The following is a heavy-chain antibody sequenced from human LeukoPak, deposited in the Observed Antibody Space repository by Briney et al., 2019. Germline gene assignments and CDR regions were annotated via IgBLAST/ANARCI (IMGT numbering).Heavy chain of an antibody. CDR2: SYSGGSR. D-gene: IGHD1-26*01. Sequence: SGGSLRLSCAASGFTVSTDHMSWVRQAPGKGLEWVAVSYSGGSRYYAESVKGRFTISRDNSQNTLSLQMNSLRAEDTAVYYCARVWELSFDYWGQGTLVTVSS. J-gene: IGHJ4*02. CDR1: GFTVSTDH. CDR3: ARVWELSFDY. V-gene: IGHV3-53*01.